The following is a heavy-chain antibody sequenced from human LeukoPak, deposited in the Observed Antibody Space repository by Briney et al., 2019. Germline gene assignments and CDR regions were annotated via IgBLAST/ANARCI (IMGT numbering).Heavy chain of an antibody. J-gene: IGHJ4*02. V-gene: IGHV3-21*01. Sequence: GGSLRLSCEPSSFTLSRFIMRWGRQAPGKGLEWVSSISSSSYIYYADSVKGRFTISRDNAKNSLFLQMNSLRAEDTAVYYFPCVVSWSLHYWGERTLVTVSS. D-gene: IGHD6-13*01. CDR2: ISSSSYI. CDR3: PCVVSWSLHY. CDR1: SFTLSRFI.